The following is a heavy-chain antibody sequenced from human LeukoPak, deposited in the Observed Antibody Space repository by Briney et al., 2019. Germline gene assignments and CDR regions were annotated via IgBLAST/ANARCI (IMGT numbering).Heavy chain of an antibody. J-gene: IGHJ4*02. Sequence: GASVKVSCKASGGTFSSYAISWVREAPGQGLEWMGGIIPIFGTANYAQKFQGRVTITADESTSTAYMELSSLRSEDTAVYYCARANSGYDSCMFYWGQGTLVTVSS. CDR2: IIPIFGTA. D-gene: IGHD5-12*01. CDR1: GGTFSSYA. V-gene: IGHV1-69*13. CDR3: ARANSGYDSCMFY.